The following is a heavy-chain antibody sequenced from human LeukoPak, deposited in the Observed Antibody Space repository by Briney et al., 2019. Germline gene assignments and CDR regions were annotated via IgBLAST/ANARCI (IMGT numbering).Heavy chain of an antibody. D-gene: IGHD4-11*01. CDR3: ARDYMTTASTFDY. V-gene: IGHV3-74*01. CDR1: GFTFSNYW. Sequence: GGSLRLSCAASGFTFSNYWMHWVRQTPGKGLVWVSRVNNDGSSTAYADSVKGRFTISRDDAKNTLYLQMNSLRAEDTAVYYCARDYMTTASTFDYWGQGTLVTVSS. J-gene: IGHJ4*02. CDR2: VNNDGSST.